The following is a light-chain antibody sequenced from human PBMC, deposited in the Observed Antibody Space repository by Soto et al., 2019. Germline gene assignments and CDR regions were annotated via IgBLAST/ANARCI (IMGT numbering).Light chain of an antibody. CDR1: TFNIGYNH. J-gene: IGLJ2*01. Sequence: QSVLTQPPSVSAAPGQKVTISCSGATFNIGYNHVSWYQHLPGTDPKLLIYDSDKRPSGIPYRFSGSKSGTSATLGITGLQTGDEADDYCGTSDSSLSAGVFGGGTKVTVL. V-gene: IGLV1-51*01. CDR3: GTSDSSLSAGV. CDR2: DSD.